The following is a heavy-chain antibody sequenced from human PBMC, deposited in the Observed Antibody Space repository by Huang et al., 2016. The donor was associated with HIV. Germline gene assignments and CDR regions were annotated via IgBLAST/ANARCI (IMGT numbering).Heavy chain of an antibody. D-gene: IGHD3-10*01. CDR3: ARAARGHYYGSGSYYSQRYYFDY. V-gene: IGHV4-34*01. Sequence: QVHLQQWGAGLLKPSETLSLTCAVYGESFSGYYWSWIRQPPGKGLEWIGEINHSRSTNYNPSLKSRVTISVDTSKNQFSLKLTSVTAADTAVYYCARAARGHYYGSGSYYSQRYYFDYSGQGTLVTVSS. CDR2: INHSRST. CDR1: GESFSGYY. J-gene: IGHJ4*02.